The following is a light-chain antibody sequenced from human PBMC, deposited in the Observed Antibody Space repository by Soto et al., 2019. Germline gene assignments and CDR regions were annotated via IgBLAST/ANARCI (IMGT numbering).Light chain of an antibody. J-gene: IGKJ4*01. CDR2: GAF. V-gene: IGKV3-15*01. Sequence: EIVMTQSPPTLSVSPGESATLSCWASQSVSSKLAWYQQRPGQAPRLLIYGAFTRATGVPARFSGSGSGTEFTLTITSLQSEDFAVDYCQQYHTWPPLTFGGGTKVEIK. CDR3: QQYHTWPPLT. CDR1: QSVSSK.